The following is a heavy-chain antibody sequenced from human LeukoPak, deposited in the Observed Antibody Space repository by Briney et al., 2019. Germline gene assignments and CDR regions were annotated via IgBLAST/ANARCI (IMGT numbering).Heavy chain of an antibody. CDR3: ARGGDYIWGTYRPFDY. D-gene: IGHD3-16*02. V-gene: IGHV4-59*08. Sequence: PSETLSLTCTVSGGSISSYYWSWIRQPPGKGLEWIGYIYYSGSTNYNPSLKSRVTISVDKSKNQFSLKLSSVTAADTAVYYCARGGDYIWGTYRPFDYWGQGTLVTVSS. J-gene: IGHJ4*02. CDR2: IYYSGST. CDR1: GGSISSYY.